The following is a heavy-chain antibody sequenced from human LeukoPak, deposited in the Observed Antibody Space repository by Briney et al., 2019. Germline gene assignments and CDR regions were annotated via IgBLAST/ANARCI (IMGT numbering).Heavy chain of an antibody. CDR1: GLTFSSYW. CDR2: IRPDGSEI. Sequence: GGSLRLSCAASGLTFSSYWMSWVRQAPEKGLEWVAKIRPDGSEIYHVDSVQGRFTISRDNAQNSLYLQMNSLRAEDTAVYYCATSRFYLESWGQGTLVTVSS. V-gene: IGHV3-7*01. CDR3: ATSRFYLES. J-gene: IGHJ4*02.